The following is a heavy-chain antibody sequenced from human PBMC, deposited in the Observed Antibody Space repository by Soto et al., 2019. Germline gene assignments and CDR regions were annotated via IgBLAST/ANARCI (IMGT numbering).Heavy chain of an antibody. V-gene: IGHV1-18*04. CDR3: ARDTYYYGSGTHPPFDY. Sequence: QVQLVQSGAEVKKPGASVKVSCKAAGYTFTSYGISWVRQAPGQGLEWMGWISAYKGNTNYAQKLQGRVTMTTDTSTSTAYMELRSLRSDDTALYYCARDTYYYGSGTHPPFDYWGQGTLVTVSS. D-gene: IGHD3-10*01. CDR1: GYTFTSYG. CDR2: ISAYKGNT. J-gene: IGHJ4*02.